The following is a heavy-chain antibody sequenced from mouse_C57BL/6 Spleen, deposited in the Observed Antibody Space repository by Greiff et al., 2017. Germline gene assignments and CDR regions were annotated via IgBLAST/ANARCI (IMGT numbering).Heavy chain of an antibody. CDR1: GFTFSSYG. CDR3: SRHSWTWYFDV. CDR2: ISSGGSYT. V-gene: IGHV5-6*01. J-gene: IGHJ1*03. D-gene: IGHD2-12*01. Sequence: EVKLMESGGDLVKPGGSLKLSCAASGFTFSSYGMSWVRQTPDTRLEWVATISSGGSYTYYPESVKGRFTISRDNAKNTLYLQMSSLKSEDTAMDYCSRHSWTWYFDVWGTGTTVTVSS.